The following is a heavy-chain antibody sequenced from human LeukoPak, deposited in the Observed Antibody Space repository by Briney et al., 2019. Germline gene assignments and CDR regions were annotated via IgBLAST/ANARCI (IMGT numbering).Heavy chain of an antibody. CDR1: GYTFTGYY. D-gene: IGHD5-12*01. CDR2: INPNSGVT. J-gene: IGHJ4*02. Sequence: ASVKVSCKASGYTFTGYYMHWVGQAPGQGLEWMGWINPNSGVTNYAQKFQGRVTMTRDTSISTAYMELSRLRSDDTAVYYCARVLDSGYPVWDCWGQGTLVTVSS. V-gene: IGHV1-2*02. CDR3: ARVLDSGYPVWDC.